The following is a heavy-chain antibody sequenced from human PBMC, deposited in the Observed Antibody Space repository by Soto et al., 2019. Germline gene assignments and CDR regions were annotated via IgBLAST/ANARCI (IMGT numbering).Heavy chain of an antibody. CDR3: AKIVFSGDHGYYYYGMDV. V-gene: IGHV3-23*01. CDR1: GFTFSSYA. Sequence: PGGSLRLSCAASGFTFSSYAMSWVRQAPGRGLEWVSAISGSGGSTYYADSVKGRFTISRDNSKNTLYLQMNSLRAEDTAVYYCAKIVFSGDHGYYYYGMDVWGQGTTVTVSS. CDR2: ISGSGGST. J-gene: IGHJ6*02. D-gene: IGHD4-17*01.